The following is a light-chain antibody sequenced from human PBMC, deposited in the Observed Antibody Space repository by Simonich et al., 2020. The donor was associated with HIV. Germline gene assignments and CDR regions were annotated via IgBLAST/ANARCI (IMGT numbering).Light chain of an antibody. CDR1: VLAKKY. CDR3: YSAADNNLGV. V-gene: IGLV3-27*01. J-gene: IGLJ3*02. Sequence: SYELTQPSSVSVSPGQTARITCSGDVLAKKYVRWLPQKPGQAPVLVIYKDSERPSGIPERFAGSSSGTTVTLTISGAQDEDEADYYCYSAADNNLGVFGGGTKLTVL. CDR2: KDS.